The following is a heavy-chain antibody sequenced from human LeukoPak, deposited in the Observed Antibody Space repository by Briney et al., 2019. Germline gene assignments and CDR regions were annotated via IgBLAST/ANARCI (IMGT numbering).Heavy chain of an antibody. CDR3: AVGSGYCSSTSCGEIDY. CDR1: GYTFTGYY. V-gene: IGHV1-2*02. Sequence: ASVKVSCKASGYTFTGYYMHWVRQAPGQGLEWMGWINPNSGGTNYAQKFQGRVTMTRDTPISTAYMELSRLRSDDTAVYYCAVGSGYCSSTSCGEIDYWGQGTLVTVSS. D-gene: IGHD2-2*01. J-gene: IGHJ4*02. CDR2: INPNSGGT.